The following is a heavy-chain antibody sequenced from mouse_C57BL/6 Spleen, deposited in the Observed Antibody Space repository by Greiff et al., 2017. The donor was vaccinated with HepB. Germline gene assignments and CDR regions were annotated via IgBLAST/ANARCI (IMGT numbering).Heavy chain of an antibody. V-gene: IGHV1-69*01. J-gene: IGHJ3*01. CDR3: ARSGDYDLDLFAY. Sequence: QVQLKQPGAELVMPGASVKLSCKASGYTFTSYWMHWVKQRPGQGLEWIGEIDPSDSYTNYNQKFKGKSTLTVDKSSSTAYMQLSSLTSEDSAVYYCARSGDYDLDLFAYWGQGTLVTVSA. D-gene: IGHD2-4*01. CDR1: GYTFTSYW. CDR2: IDPSDSYT.